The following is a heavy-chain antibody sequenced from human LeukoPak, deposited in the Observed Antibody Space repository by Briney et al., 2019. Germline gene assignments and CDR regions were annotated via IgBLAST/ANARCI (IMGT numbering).Heavy chain of an antibody. CDR2: IYYSGST. CDR3: ARHLGGQRGYSGYGPFDY. CDR1: GGSISSYY. V-gene: IGHV4-59*08. J-gene: IGHJ4*02. Sequence: SETLSLTCTVSGGSISSYYWSWIRQPPGKGLKWIGYIYYSGSTNYNPSLKSRVTISVDTSKNQFSLKLSSVTAADTAVYYCARHLGGQRGYSGYGPFDYWGQGTMVTVSS. D-gene: IGHD5-12*01.